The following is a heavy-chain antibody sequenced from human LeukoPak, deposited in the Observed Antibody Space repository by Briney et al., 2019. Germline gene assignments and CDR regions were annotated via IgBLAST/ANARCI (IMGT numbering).Heavy chain of an antibody. D-gene: IGHD6-13*01. CDR3: ARVPTGYSSSWYDYYFDY. Sequence: GASVKVSCKASGYTFTSYYMHWVRQAPGQGLEWMGIINPSGGSTSYAQKFQGRVTMTRDTSTSTVYMELSSLRSEDTAVYCCARVPTGYSSSWYDYYFDYWGQGTLVTVSS. J-gene: IGHJ4*02. CDR2: INPSGGST. CDR1: GYTFTSYY. V-gene: IGHV1-46*01.